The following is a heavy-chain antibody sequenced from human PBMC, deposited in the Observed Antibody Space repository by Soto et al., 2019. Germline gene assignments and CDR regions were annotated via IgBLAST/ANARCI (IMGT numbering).Heavy chain of an antibody. J-gene: IGHJ4*02. D-gene: IGHD2-8*02. CDR3: ARDKITGRFDY. V-gene: IGHV4-34*01. CDR2: ITHSGST. Sequence: QVQLQQWGAGLLKPSETLSLTCAVYGGSFSGYYWTWIRQPPGTGLEWSGDITHSGSTNYNPSLKSRVTLSVDTSKNQFSLKLTSVTAAHAAVYYCARDKITGRFDYWGQGNVVSVSS. CDR1: GGSFSGYY.